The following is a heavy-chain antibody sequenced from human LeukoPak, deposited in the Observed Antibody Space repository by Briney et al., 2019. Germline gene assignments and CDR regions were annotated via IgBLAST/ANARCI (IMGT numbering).Heavy chain of an antibody. V-gene: IGHV1-69*13. CDR2: IIPIFGTA. D-gene: IGHD3-22*01. J-gene: IGHJ4*02. CDR3: ARGHHYYDSSGYHGDY. Sequence: ASVKVSCKASGGTFSSYAISWVRQAPGQGLEWMGGIIPIFGTANYAQKFQGRVTITADESTSTAYMELSSLRSEDTAVYYCARGHHYYDSSGYHGDYWGQGTLVTVSS. CDR1: GGTFSSYA.